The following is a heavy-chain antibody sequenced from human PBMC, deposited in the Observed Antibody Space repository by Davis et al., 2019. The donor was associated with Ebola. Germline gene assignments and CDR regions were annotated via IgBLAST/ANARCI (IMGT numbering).Heavy chain of an antibody. CDR2: ISYDGSNK. V-gene: IGHV3-30-3*01. D-gene: IGHD2-2*02. CDR1: GFTFSSYA. J-gene: IGHJ5*02. Sequence: PGGSLRLSCAASGFTFSSYAMHWVRQAPGKGLEWVAVISYDGSNKYYADSVKGRFTISRDNSKNTLYLQMNSLRAEDTAVYYCAKDPIVVVPAAIPYGRCWFDPWGQGTLVTVSS. CDR3: AKDPIVVVPAAIPYGRCWFDP.